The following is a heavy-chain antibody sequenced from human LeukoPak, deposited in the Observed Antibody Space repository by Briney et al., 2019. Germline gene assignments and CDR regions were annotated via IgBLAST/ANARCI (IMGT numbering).Heavy chain of an antibody. CDR2: IYNDGAT. D-gene: IGHD6-19*01. CDR3: ARRSGYSSGWLDAFDI. Sequence: SETLSLTCAVSGVSISRYSWSWIRRPPGKGLEWIGYIYNDGATNYNPSLKSRVTISVDTSKNQFSLKLSSVTAADTAVYYCARRSGYSSGWLDAFDIWGQGTMVTVSS. V-gene: IGHV4-4*08. CDR1: GVSISRYS. J-gene: IGHJ3*02.